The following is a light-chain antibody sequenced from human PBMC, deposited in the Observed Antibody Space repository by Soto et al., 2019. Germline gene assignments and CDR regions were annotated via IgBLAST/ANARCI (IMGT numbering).Light chain of an antibody. V-gene: IGKV3-15*01. CDR1: ESVRHY. CDR3: QHYYNWPRT. CDR2: AAS. Sequence: EIVLTQSPATLSLSPGERATLSCRASESVRHYVAWYQQKPGQAPRLLIYAASTRATGIPATFSGSGSGTEFSLTISSLQSEDFAVYYCQHYYNWPRTFGQGTKVDIK. J-gene: IGKJ1*01.